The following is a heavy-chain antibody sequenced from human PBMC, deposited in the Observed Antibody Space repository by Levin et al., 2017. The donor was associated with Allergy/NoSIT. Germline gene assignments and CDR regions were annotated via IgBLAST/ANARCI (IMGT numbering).Heavy chain of an antibody. D-gene: IGHD6-13*01. V-gene: IGHV4-30-4*01. CDR1: GDSINEDHY. Sequence: SQTLSLTCTVSGDSINEDHYWSWIRQPPGKGLEWIGYIYYSGSTSYNPSLKSRVTISVDKSKSQFSLKLTSVTAADTAMYYCARGQGSSWYLKWFEPWGQGTLVTVSS. CDR3: ARGQGSSWYLKWFEP. CDR2: IYYSGST. J-gene: IGHJ5*02.